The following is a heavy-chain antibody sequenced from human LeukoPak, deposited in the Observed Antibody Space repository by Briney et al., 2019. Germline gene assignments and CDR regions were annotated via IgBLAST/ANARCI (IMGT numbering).Heavy chain of an antibody. CDR2: INSDGSST. D-gene: IGHD2-2*03. Sequence: GGSLRLSCAASGFTFSSYWMHWVRQAPGKGLVWVSRINSDGSSTSYADSVKGRFTISRDNAKNTLYLQMNSLRAEDLAVYYCAKSTGGYCSSTSCFVVVHYYYYMDVWGKGTTVTISS. CDR3: AKSTGGYCSSTSCFVVVHYYYYMDV. CDR1: GFTFSSYW. J-gene: IGHJ6*03. V-gene: IGHV3-74*01.